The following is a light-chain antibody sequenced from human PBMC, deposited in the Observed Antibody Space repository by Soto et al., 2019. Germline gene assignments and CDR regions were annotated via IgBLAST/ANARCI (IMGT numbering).Light chain of an antibody. J-gene: IGKJ5*01. Sequence: IVWTQSQGTLALSGGEVATGSCRTSQTLSNSFIAWYQQKPGQAPRLLIYDTSSRATGVPDRYSASGSGTASTLTIRRLEPDDFAVFFCQQHGTSEIIFGQGTRLEIK. CDR1: QTLSNSF. V-gene: IGKV3-20*01. CDR2: DTS. CDR3: QQHGTSEII.